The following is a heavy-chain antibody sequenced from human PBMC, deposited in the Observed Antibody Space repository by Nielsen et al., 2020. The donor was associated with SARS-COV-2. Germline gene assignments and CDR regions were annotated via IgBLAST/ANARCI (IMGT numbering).Heavy chain of an antibody. Sequence: VRQMPGKGLAWMGRIDPSDSYTNYSPSFQGHVTISADKSISTAYLQWSSLKASATAMYYCARLHSSSSGWFDPWGQGTLVTVSS. CDR3: ARLHSSSSGWFDP. V-gene: IGHV5-10-1*01. CDR2: IDPSDSYT. J-gene: IGHJ5*02. D-gene: IGHD6-6*01.